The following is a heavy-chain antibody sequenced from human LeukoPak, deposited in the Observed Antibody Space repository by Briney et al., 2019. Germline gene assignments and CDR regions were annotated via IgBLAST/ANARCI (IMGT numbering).Heavy chain of an antibody. CDR1: GFTFSSYS. J-gene: IGHJ6*02. CDR3: ARDRGYSGYDHYGMDV. Sequence: GGSLRLSCAASGFTFSSYSMNWVRQAPGKGLEWVSSISSSSSYIYYADSVKGRFTISRDNAKNSLYLQMNSLRAEDTAVYYCARDRGYSGYDHYGMDVWGQGTTVTVSS. CDR2: ISSSSSYI. D-gene: IGHD5-12*01. V-gene: IGHV3-21*01.